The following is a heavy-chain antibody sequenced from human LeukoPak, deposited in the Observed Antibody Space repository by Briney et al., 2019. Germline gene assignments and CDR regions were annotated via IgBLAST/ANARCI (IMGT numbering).Heavy chain of an antibody. J-gene: IGHJ4*02. CDR2: IWYDGSNK. CDR3: ARENRYQLAYYFDY. D-gene: IGHD2-2*01. Sequence: GGSLRLSCAASRFTFSSYGMHWVRQAPGKGLEWVAVIWYDGSNKYYADSVKGRFTISRGNSKNTLYLQMNSLRAEDTAVYYCARENRYQLAYYFDYWGQGTLVTVSS. V-gene: IGHV3-33*01. CDR1: RFTFSSYG.